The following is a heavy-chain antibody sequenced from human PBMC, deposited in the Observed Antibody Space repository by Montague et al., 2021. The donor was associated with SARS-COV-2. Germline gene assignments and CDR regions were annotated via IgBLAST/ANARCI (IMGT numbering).Heavy chain of an antibody. Sequence: SETLSLTCAVHGGSFSTYSWYWIRQPPGKGLERIGEIHHGGSTNYNPSLKSRVPISAATSKNQFYLKLTSVTAADTAVYYCARLGDGVVPSPILGVGPYYSYDYMDVWGKGTTVTVSS. CDR3: ARLGDGVVPSPILGVGPYYSYDYMDV. CDR2: IHHGGST. V-gene: IGHV4-34*01. CDR1: GGSFSTYS. J-gene: IGHJ6*03. D-gene: IGHD3-10*01.